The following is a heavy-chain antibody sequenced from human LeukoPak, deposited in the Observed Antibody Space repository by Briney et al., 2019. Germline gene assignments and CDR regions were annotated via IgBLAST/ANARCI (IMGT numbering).Heavy chain of an antibody. J-gene: IGHJ6*02. CDR3: ARVKSSGWYLYYYYGMDV. CDR1: GYTFTGYY. V-gene: IGHV1-2*02. CDR2: INPNSGGT. Sequence: ASVKVSCKASGYTFTGYYMHWVLQAPGHGLEWMGWINPNSGGTNYAQKFQGRVTMTRDTSISTAYMELSRLRSDDTAVYYCARVKSSGWYLYYYYGMDVWGQGTTVTVSS. D-gene: IGHD6-19*01.